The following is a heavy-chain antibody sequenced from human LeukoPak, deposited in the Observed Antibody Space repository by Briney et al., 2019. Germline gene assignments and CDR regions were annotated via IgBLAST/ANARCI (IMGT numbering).Heavy chain of an antibody. J-gene: IGHJ6*03. CDR3: AKDSVKVTTVRRVPHYMDV. V-gene: IGHV3-30*02. Sequence: GGSLRLSCEASGFTFSNYGIHWVRQAPGKGLEWVAFIRYDGSIKYYADSVKGRFTISRDNSKNTLYLQMNSLRAEDTAVYYCAKDSVKVTTVRRVPHYMDVWGKGTTVTISS. CDR2: IRYDGSIK. CDR1: GFTFSNYG. D-gene: IGHD4-17*01.